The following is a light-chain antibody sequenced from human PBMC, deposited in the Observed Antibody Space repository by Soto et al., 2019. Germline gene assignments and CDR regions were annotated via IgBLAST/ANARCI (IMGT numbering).Light chain of an antibody. CDR2: GAS. J-gene: IGKJ1*01. V-gene: IGKV3-15*01. CDR3: QHYLNWPWA. CDR1: QYVSSN. Sequence: EIVMTQSPVTLSGFPGESATLSGRASQYVSSNLAWYQQKPGQAPRLLIYGASTRATGIPARFSGSGSGTEFNLTITSLQSEDFAVYHCQHYLNWPWAFGQGTKVDI.